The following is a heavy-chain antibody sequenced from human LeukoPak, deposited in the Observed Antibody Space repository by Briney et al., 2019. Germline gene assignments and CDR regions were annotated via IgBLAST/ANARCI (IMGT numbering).Heavy chain of an antibody. CDR1: AFTFRSYS. Sequence: PGGSLRLSCAASAFTFRSYSMNWVRQAPGKGLEWVSYISGSGSTIHYADSVKGRFTISRDNAKKSLYLQMSSLRAEDTAVYYCASDNHYGYDHWGQGTLVTVSP. V-gene: IGHV3-48*04. J-gene: IGHJ4*02. CDR3: ASDNHYGYDH. D-gene: IGHD3-10*01. CDR2: ISGSGSTI.